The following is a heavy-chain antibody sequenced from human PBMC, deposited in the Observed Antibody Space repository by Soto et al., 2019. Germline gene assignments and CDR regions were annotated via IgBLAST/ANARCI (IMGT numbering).Heavy chain of an antibody. D-gene: IGHD6-13*01. CDR2: ISWNSGSI. J-gene: IGHJ4*02. Sequence: GGSLRLSCAASRFTFDDYAMHWVRQAPGKGLEWVSGISWNSGSIGYADSVKGRFTISRDNAKSSLYLQMNSLRAEDTALYYCAKDFPYSSSWYGYYFDYWGQGTLVTVSS. CDR1: RFTFDDYA. CDR3: AKDFPYSSSWYGYYFDY. V-gene: IGHV3-9*01.